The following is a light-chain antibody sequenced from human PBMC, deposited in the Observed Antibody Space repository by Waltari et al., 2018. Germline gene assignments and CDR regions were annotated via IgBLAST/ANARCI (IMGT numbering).Light chain of an antibody. CDR2: DAS. CDR1: QSLGNTY. CDR3: QKYGRTPRP. J-gene: IGKJ4*01. Sequence: EIVLTQSPGTLYLSPGESAPLSCRASQSLGNTYLAWYQQKPGQAPRLLIFDASRRATGIPDRFSGSGSGTDFTLTISRLEPEDFAVYFCQKYGRTPRPFGGGTKVEI. V-gene: IGKV3-20*01.